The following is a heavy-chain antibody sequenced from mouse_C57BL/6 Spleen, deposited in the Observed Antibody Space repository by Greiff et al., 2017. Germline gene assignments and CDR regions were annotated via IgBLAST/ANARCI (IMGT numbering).Heavy chain of an antibody. CDR2: INPSSGYT. CDR3: ARSIGHSNDDFFDY. CDR1: GYTFTSYW. V-gene: IGHV1-7*01. Sequence: LVESGAELANPGASVKLSCKPSGYTFTSYWMHWVKQRPGQGLEWIGYINPSSGYTKYNQKFKDKATLTADKSSNTAYMQLSSLTYEDSAVYYCARSIGHSNDDFFDYWGQGTTLTVSS. D-gene: IGHD2-4*01. J-gene: IGHJ2*01.